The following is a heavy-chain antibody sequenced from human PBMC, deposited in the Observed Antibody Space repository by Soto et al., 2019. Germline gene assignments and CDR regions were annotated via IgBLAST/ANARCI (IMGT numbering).Heavy chain of an antibody. CDR2: ISGSGGST. D-gene: IGHD3-3*01. J-gene: IGHJ5*02. Sequence: PGGSLRLSCAASGFTFSSYAMSWVRQAPGKGLEWVSAISGSGGSTYYADSVKGRFTISRDNSKNTLYLQMNSLRAEDTAVYYCAKNARYYDFSWPRDGWFDPWGQGTQVTVSS. CDR1: GFTFSSYA. CDR3: AKNARYYDFSWPRDGWFDP. V-gene: IGHV3-23*01.